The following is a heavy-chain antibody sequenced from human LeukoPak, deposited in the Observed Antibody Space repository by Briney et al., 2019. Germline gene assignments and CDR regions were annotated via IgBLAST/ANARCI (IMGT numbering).Heavy chain of an antibody. CDR2: IYPGDSDT. J-gene: IGHJ3*02. CDR1: GYSFTSYW. D-gene: IGHD2-2*01. CDR3: ARQRGMDCSSTSCSDAFDI. V-gene: IGHV5-51*01. Sequence: GESLKISCKGSGYSFTSYWIGWVRQMPGKGLEWMGIIYPGDSDTRYSPSFQGQVTISADKSISTAYLQWSSLKASDTAMYYCARQRGMDCSSTSCSDAFDIWGQGTMVTVSS.